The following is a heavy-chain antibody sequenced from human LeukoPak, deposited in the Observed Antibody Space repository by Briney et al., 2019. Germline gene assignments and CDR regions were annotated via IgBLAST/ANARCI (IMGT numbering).Heavy chain of an antibody. CDR3: AKLIAVAGNDDY. V-gene: IGHV3-74*01. J-gene: IGHJ4*02. Sequence: GGSLRLSCAASGFILSRYWMSWVRQAPGKGLIFVSRISGDGSSISYADSVKGRFTISRDNSKNTLYLQMNSLRAEDTAVYYCAKLIAVAGNDDYWGQGTLVTVSS. D-gene: IGHD6-19*01. CDR1: GFILSRYW. CDR2: ISGDGSSI.